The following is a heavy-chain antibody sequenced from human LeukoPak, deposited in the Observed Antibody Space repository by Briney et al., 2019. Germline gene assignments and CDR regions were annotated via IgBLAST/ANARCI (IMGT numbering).Heavy chain of an antibody. CDR3: AKEGVIVAPDY. J-gene: IGHJ4*02. Sequence: GGSLRLSCAASGFTFSSYWMSWVRQAPGKGLEWVANIKQDGSEKYYVDSVKGRFTISRDNAKNSLYLQMNSLRAEDTAVHYCAKEGVIVAPDYWGQGTLVTVSS. CDR2: IKQDGSEK. CDR1: GFTFSSYW. V-gene: IGHV3-7*03. D-gene: IGHD3-22*01.